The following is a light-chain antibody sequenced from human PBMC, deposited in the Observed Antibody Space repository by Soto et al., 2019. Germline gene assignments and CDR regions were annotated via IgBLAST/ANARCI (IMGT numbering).Light chain of an antibody. J-gene: IGKJ1*01. Sequence: IQMTQSPSILSSSLGDRVTIPCRASQSISTWLAWYQQKPDQAPRLLIYDASNWARGVPSRFRGRGSRTDFPLTISRLAHEYVAVYYCQQHSYSRTFGQGTKVDIK. CDR1: QSISTW. CDR2: DAS. V-gene: IGKV1-5*01. CDR3: QQHSYSRT.